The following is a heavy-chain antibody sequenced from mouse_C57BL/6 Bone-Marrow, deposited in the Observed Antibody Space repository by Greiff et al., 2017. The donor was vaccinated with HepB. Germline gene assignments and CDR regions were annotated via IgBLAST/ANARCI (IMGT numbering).Heavy chain of an antibody. V-gene: IGHV1-55*01. J-gene: IGHJ2*01. Sequence: QVQLQQSGAELVKPGASVKMSCKASGYTFTSYWITWVKQRPGQGLEWIGDIYPGSGSTNYNEKFKSKATLTVDTSSSTAYMQLSSLTSEDSAVYYCARVYYGSSHDYWGQGTTLTVSS. CDR1: GYTFTSYW. D-gene: IGHD1-1*01. CDR2: IYPGSGST. CDR3: ARVYYGSSHDY.